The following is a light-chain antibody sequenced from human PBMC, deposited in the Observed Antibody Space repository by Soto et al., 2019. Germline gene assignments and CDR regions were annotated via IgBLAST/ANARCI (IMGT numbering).Light chain of an antibody. CDR2: DAS. CDR1: PTVSSAY. Sequence: VSTQSPVTLSLSPGERATLSCGASPTVSSAYVAWYQQKPGLAPRLLIYDASSRATGIPPRFSGGRSGTDFTLTISRLEPEDFAVYYCQKYSNSPPMYTFGQGTKL. CDR3: QKYSNSPPMYT. V-gene: IGKV3D-20*01. J-gene: IGKJ2*01.